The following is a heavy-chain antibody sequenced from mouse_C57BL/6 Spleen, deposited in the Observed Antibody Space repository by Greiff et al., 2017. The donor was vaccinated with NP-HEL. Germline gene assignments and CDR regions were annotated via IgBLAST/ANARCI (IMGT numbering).Heavy chain of an antibody. CDR2: ISSGSSTM. CDR1: GFTFSDYG. J-gene: IGHJ1*03. D-gene: IGHD1-1*01. Sequence: EVQLVESGGGLVKPGGSLKLSCAASGFTFSDYGMHWVRQAPEKGLEWVAYISSGSSTMYYADTVKGRFTISRDNAKNTLFLQMTSLRSEDTAMYDCARGGTTVVATPVFDVWGTGTTVTVSS. V-gene: IGHV5-17*01. CDR3: ARGGTTVVATPVFDV.